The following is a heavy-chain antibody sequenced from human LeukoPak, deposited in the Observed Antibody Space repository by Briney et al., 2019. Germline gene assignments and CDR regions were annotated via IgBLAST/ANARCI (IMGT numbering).Heavy chain of an antibody. V-gene: IGHV4-59*08. CDR1: GDSISSYF. J-gene: IGHJ5*02. D-gene: IGHD1-1*01. CDR3: ARRVIESAVISERNWFDP. CDR2: IHYTGST. Sequence: SDTLSLTCTVSGDSISSYFWSWIRQPPGKGLEWIGSIHYTGSTNYNPSLKSRVTISVDTTTNQFSLKLSSVTAAETAVYYCARRVIESAVISERNWFDPWGQGTLVTVSS.